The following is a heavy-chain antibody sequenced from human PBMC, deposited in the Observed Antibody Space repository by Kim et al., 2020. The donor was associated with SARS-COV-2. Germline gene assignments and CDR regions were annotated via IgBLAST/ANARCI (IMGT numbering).Heavy chain of an antibody. CDR2: IKSKTDGETT. CDR3: TTDPRSRPKYGGNSGYGMDV. D-gene: IGHD2-21*02. V-gene: IGHV3-15*01. Sequence: GGSLRLSCEAVGFTFTNAWMSWVRQAPGKGLEWVGRIKSKTDGETTDYAAPVKGRFTVSRDDLKNTVFLQMSSLKTEDTAVYYCTTDPRSRPKYGGNSGYGMDVWGQGTTVTVSS. J-gene: IGHJ6*02. CDR1: GFTFTNAW.